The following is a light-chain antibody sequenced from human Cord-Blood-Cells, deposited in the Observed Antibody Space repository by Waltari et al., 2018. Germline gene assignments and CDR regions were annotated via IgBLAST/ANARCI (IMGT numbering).Light chain of an antibody. Sequence: QSALTQPASVSGSPGQPITISCTGTSSDVGGYNYVSWYQQHPGKAPKLMIYDVSNRPSGFSNRFSGSKSGNTASLTISGLQAEDEADYYCSSYTSSSTYVFGTGTKVTVL. CDR3: SSYTSSSTYV. J-gene: IGLJ1*01. CDR1: SSDVGGYNY. V-gene: IGLV2-14*03. CDR2: DVS.